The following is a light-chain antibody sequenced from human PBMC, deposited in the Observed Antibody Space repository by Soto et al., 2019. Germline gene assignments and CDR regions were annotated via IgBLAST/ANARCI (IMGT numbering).Light chain of an antibody. CDR2: EVS. J-gene: IGLJ2*01. CDR1: SSDVGGYNY. CDR3: SSYISSSTLHFV. Sequence: QSALTQPASVSGSPGQSITISCSGTSSDVGGYNYVSWYQQHPRKAPKLMIYEVSNRPSGVSNRFSGSKSGNTASLTISGLQVEDEADYYCSSYISSSTLHFVFGGGTKLTVL. V-gene: IGLV2-14*01.